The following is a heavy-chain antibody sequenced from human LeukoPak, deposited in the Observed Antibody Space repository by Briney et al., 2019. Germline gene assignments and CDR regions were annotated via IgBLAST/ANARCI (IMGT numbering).Heavy chain of an antibody. V-gene: IGHV3-43*02. D-gene: IGHD6-19*01. CDR3: AKDRALYSSGRYYYYGMDV. CDR1: GFTFDDYA. Sequence: PGGSLRLSCAASGFTFDDYAMHWVRHAPGKGLEWVSLISGDGGSTYYADSVKGRFTISRDNSKSSLYLQMNSLRTEDTALYYCAKDRALYSSGRYYYYGMDVWGQGTTVTVSS. CDR2: ISGDGGST. J-gene: IGHJ6*02.